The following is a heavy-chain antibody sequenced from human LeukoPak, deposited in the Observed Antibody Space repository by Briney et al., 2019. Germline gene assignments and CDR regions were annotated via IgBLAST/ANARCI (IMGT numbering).Heavy chain of an antibody. D-gene: IGHD6-19*01. CDR2: IWYDGSNK. CDR3: ASTSGWYEPIDY. J-gene: IGHJ4*02. Sequence: PGGSLILSCAASGFTFSSYGMHWVRQAPGKGQERVAVIWYDGSNKYYADSVKGRFTNSRDNSKNTLYLQMNSLRAEDTAVYYCASTSGWYEPIDYWGQGTLVTVSS. CDR1: GFTFSSYG. V-gene: IGHV3-33*01.